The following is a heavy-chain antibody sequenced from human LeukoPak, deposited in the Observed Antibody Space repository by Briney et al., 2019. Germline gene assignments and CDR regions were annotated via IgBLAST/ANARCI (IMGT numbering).Heavy chain of an antibody. Sequence: GASVKVSCKASGYTFTGYYMHWVRQAPGQGLEWMGWINTNTGNPTYAQGFTGRFVFSLDTSVSTAYLQISSLKAEDTAVYYCARDHFPDCGGDCPYDYWGQGTLVTVSS. CDR1: GYTFTGYY. J-gene: IGHJ4*02. V-gene: IGHV7-4-1*02. D-gene: IGHD2-21*02. CDR2: INTNTGNP. CDR3: ARDHFPDCGGDCPYDY.